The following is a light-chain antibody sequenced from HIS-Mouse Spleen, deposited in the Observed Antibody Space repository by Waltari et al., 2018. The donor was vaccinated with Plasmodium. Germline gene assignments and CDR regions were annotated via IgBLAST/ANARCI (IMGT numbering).Light chain of an antibody. V-gene: IGKV2-28*01. J-gene: IGKJ2*01. CDR1: QSLLHSNGYNY. CDR3: MQALQTPYT. Sequence: IVMTQSPLSLPVTPGEPASISCMSSQSLLHSNGYNYLDWYLQKPGQSPQLLIYLGSNRASGVPDRFSGSGSGTDFTLKISRVEAEDVGVYYCMQALQTPYTFGQGTKLEIK. CDR2: LGS.